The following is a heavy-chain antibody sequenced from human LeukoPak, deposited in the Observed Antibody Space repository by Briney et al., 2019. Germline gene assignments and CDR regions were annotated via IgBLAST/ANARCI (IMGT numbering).Heavy chain of an antibody. CDR3: ATLYGDYGAY. Sequence: GGSLRLSCAASGFTFTSNTMSWVRQAPGKGLEWVSAFIGSGGTYSADSVMGRFTISRDNSKTTLYLQMSSLRAEDTALYYCATLYGDYGAYWGQGTLVTVSS. D-gene: IGHD4-17*01. V-gene: IGHV3-23*01. J-gene: IGHJ4*02. CDR2: FIGSGGT. CDR1: GFTFTSNT.